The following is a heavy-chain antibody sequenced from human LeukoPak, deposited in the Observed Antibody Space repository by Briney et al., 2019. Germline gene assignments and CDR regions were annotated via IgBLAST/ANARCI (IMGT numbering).Heavy chain of an antibody. CDR3: ARGGYSYGRGVTYFDY. V-gene: IGHV1-69*06. CDR2: ITPIFGTA. D-gene: IGHD5-18*01. Sequence: GSSVKASCKASGGTFSSYAISWVRQAPGQGLEWMGRITPIFGTANYAQKFQGRVTITADKSTSTAYMELSSLRSEDTAVYYCARGGYSYGRGVTYFDYWGQGTLVTVSS. J-gene: IGHJ4*02. CDR1: GGTFSSYA.